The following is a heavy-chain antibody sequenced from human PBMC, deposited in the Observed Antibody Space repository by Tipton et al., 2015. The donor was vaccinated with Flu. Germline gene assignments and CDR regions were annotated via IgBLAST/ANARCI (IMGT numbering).Heavy chain of an antibody. CDR3: ARRDYSNYVSEAKKWFDP. V-gene: IGHV4-59*08. Sequence: TLSLTCTVSGGSISSYYWSWIRQPPGKGLEWIGYIYYTGSTNYNPSLKSRVTISVDTSKNQFSLRLVSMTATDTAVYYCARRDYSNYVSEAKKWFDPWGQGFLVTVSA. J-gene: IGHJ5*02. CDR1: GGSISSYY. D-gene: IGHD4-11*01. CDR2: IYYTGST.